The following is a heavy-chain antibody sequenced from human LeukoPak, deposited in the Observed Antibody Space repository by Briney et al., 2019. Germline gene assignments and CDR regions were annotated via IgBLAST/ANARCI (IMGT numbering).Heavy chain of an antibody. D-gene: IGHD4-23*01. CDR1: GLTVRTNY. V-gene: IGHV3-66*01. J-gene: IGHJ4*02. Sequence: GGSLRLSCAASGLTVRTNYMSWVRQAPGKGLEWVSAIYSGGSTYYADSVKDRFTISRDNSKNTLFLQMNSLRAEDTAVYYCARNFPTVVTSFDYWGQGTLVTVSS. CDR2: IYSGGST. CDR3: ARNFPTVVTSFDY.